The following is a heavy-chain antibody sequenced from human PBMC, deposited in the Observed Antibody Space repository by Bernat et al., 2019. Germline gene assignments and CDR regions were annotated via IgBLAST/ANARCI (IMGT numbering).Heavy chain of an antibody. J-gene: IGHJ4*02. Sequence: EVQLVESGGGLVKPGGSLRLSCAASGFTFSSYSMNWVRQAPGKGLEWVSSIISMSSYIYYADSVKGRFTISRDNAKNSLYLQMKSLRAEDTAVDYCARDSAPMTTVTTFDYWGQGTLVTVSS. CDR3: ARDSAPMTTVTTFDY. V-gene: IGHV3-21*01. CDR2: IISMSSYI. D-gene: IGHD4-17*01. CDR1: GFTFSSYS.